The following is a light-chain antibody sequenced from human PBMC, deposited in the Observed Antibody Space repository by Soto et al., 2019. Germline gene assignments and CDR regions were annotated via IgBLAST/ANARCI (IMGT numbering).Light chain of an antibody. CDR2: EGS. CDR3: CSYAGGRTFV. Sequence: QSALTQPASVSGSPGQSITISCTGTSSDVGSYNLVSWYQQHPGKAPKLMIYEGSKRPSGVSNRFSGSKSGNTASLTISGLQAEDEADYYCCSYAGGRTFVFGTQTKLTVL. J-gene: IGLJ1*01. CDR1: SSDVGSYNL. V-gene: IGLV2-23*01.